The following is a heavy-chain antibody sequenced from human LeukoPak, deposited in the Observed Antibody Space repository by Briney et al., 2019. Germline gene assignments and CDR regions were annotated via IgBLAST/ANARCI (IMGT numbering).Heavy chain of an antibody. CDR1: GYTFTSYG. CDR3: ARGPVLRYFDWLLSGADYYYYMDV. J-gene: IGHJ6*03. CDR2: ISAYNGNT. Sequence: GASVKVSCKASGYTFTSYGISWVRQAPGQGLEWMGWISAYNGNTNYAQKLQGRVTMTTDTSTSTAYMELRSLRSDDTAVYYCARGPVLRYFDWLLSGADYYYYMDVWGKGTTVTVSS. D-gene: IGHD3-9*01. V-gene: IGHV1-18*01.